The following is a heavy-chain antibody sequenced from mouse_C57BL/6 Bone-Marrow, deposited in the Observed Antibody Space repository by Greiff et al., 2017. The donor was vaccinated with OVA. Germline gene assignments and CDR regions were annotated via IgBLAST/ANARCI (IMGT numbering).Heavy chain of an antibody. CDR3: ARTGTRGYFDV. CDR2: ISSGSSTI. J-gene: IGHJ1*03. CDR1: GFTFSDYG. Sequence: VQLKESGGGLVKPGGSLKLSCAASGFTFSDYGMHRVRQAPEKGLEWVAYISSGSSTIYYADTVKGRFTISRDNAKNTLFLQMTSLRSEDTAMYYCARTGTRGYFDVWGTGTTVTVSS. V-gene: IGHV5-17*01. D-gene: IGHD4-1*01.